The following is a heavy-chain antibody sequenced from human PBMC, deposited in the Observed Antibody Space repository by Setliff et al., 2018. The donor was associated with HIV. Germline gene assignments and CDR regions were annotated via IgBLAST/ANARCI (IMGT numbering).Heavy chain of an antibody. CDR1: GGSISSDY. Sequence: SETLSLTCTVSGGSISSDYWSWIRQPPGKGLEWIGYIYYCGSTNYNPSLKSRVTISVATSKNQFSLKLNSVTTADTAVYYCARSRTSSGYYGVTGYGMDVWGQGTTVTVSS. J-gene: IGHJ6*02. CDR2: IYYCGST. CDR3: ARSRTSSGYYGVTGYGMDV. V-gene: IGHV4-59*01. D-gene: IGHD3-22*01.